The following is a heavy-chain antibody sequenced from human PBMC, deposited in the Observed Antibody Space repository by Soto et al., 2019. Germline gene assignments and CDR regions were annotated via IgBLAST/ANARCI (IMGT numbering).Heavy chain of an antibody. CDR1: GYTFTSYG. CDR2: ISAYNGNT. D-gene: IGHD1-26*01. Sequence: ASVKVSCKASGYTFTSYGISGVRQAPGQGLEWMGWISAYNGNTNYAQKLQGRVTMTTDTSTSTAYMELRSLRSDDTAVYYCARDGRIVGATWFDPWGQGTLVTVSS. J-gene: IGHJ5*02. CDR3: ARDGRIVGATWFDP. V-gene: IGHV1-18*01.